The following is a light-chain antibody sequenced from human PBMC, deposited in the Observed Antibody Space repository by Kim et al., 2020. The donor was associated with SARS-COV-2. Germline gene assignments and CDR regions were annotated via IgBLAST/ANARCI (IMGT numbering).Light chain of an antibody. J-gene: IGLJ2*01. V-gene: IGLV2-23*02. CDR2: EVS. CDR1: SADSGTYNL. CDR3: WSCAGSYVV. Sequence: PGQSITSSCTGTSADSGTYNLVSWYQHHPGKAPKLMIYEVSKRPSGVSNRFSGSKSGNTASLTISGLQAEDEGDYYCWSCAGSYVVFGGGTQLTVL.